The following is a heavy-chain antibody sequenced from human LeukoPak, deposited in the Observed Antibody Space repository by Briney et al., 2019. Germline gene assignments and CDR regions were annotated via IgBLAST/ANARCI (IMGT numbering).Heavy chain of an antibody. J-gene: IGHJ6*02. Sequence: SQTLSLTCVISGDSVSSDNDAWNWIRQSPSRDLEWLGRIYYRSKWYNDYAPSVRSRITINPDTSKNQFSLQLNSVTPEDTAVYYCARQDSGSNYYYGINVWGQGTTVTVSS. CDR3: ARQDSGSNYYYGINV. CDR2: IYYRSKWYN. CDR1: GDSVSSDNDA. V-gene: IGHV6-1*01. D-gene: IGHD1-26*01.